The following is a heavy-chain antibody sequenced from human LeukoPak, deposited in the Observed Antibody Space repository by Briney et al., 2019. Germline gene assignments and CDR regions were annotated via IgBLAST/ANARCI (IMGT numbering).Heavy chain of an antibody. V-gene: IGHV3-23*01. CDR1: GFPFRSYA. CDR3: AKGFRYSSSEIDY. CDR2: ISGSGGST. Sequence: GSLRLPCASSGFPFRSYALNWVRQAPGKGLEWVSAISGSGGSTYYADSVNGRFTISRDNSKNTLYLQMNILRAEDTAVYYCAKGFRYSSSEIDYWGQGTLVTVSS. J-gene: IGHJ4*02. D-gene: IGHD6-13*01.